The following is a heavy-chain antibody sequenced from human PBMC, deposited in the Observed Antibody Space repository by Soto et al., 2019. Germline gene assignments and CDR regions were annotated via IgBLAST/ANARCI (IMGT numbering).Heavy chain of an antibody. Sequence: LSLPCAVSGGSLGGVGYSWSWIRQPPGGGLEWIGYMYHSGTFLKSPSLKTRLTMSLDMSKNQFSLTLNSMTAADTAVYYCARAQFYSGSGNYNNLMFDAWGQGIQVTVSS. V-gene: IGHV4-30-2*01. CDR1: GGSLGGVGYS. D-gene: IGHD3-10*01. J-gene: IGHJ5*02. CDR2: MYHSGTF. CDR3: ARAQFYSGSGNYNNLMFDA.